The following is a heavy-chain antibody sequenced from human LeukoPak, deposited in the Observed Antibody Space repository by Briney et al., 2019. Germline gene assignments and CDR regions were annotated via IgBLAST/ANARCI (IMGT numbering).Heavy chain of an antibody. Sequence: PGGSLRLSCAASGFTFSTFAMHWVRQAPGEGLESVAVISNDGSDKYYPGSVKGRFTISRDNSGNTVYLQLNSLRTDDTAVYYCARGTYYSYTIGYYSGGLDYWGQGTLVTVSS. CDR2: ISNDGSDK. J-gene: IGHJ4*02. CDR1: GFTFSTFA. D-gene: IGHD3-22*01. V-gene: IGHV3-30*04. CDR3: ARGTYYSYTIGYYSGGLDY.